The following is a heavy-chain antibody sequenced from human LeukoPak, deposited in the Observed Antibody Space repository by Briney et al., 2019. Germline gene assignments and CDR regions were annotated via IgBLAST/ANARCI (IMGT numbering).Heavy chain of an antibody. Sequence: SETLSLTCAVYGGSFSGYYWSWIRQPPGKGLEWIGEINHSGSTNYNPSLKSRVTISVDTSKNQFSLKLSSVTAADTAVYYCARGGNSSGYYYIDYWGREPWSPSPQ. CDR2: INHSGST. CDR1: GGSFSGYY. CDR3: ARGGNSSGYYYIDY. J-gene: IGHJ4*02. D-gene: IGHD3-22*01. V-gene: IGHV4-34*01.